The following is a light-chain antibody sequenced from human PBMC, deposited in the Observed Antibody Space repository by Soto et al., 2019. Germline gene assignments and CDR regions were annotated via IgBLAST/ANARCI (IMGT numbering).Light chain of an antibody. CDR3: SSFGGSNHVV. Sequence: QSALTQPPSASGSPGQSVTISCTGTSSDVGGYNYVSWYQLHPGKAPKLIIYEVSKRPSGVPDHFSGSKSGNTASLSVSGLQADDEADYYCSSFGGSNHVVFGGGTKLTVL. CDR1: SSDVGGYNY. CDR2: EVS. J-gene: IGLJ2*01. V-gene: IGLV2-8*01.